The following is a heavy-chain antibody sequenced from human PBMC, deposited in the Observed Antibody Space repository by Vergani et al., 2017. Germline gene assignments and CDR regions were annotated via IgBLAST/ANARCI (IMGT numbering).Heavy chain of an antibody. D-gene: IGHD2-15*01. Sequence: QMQLVQSGAEVKKPGSSVKVSCKASGYTFTYRYLHWVRQAPGQALEWMGWITPFNGNTNYAQKFQDRVTITRDRSMSTAYMELSSLRSDDTAVYYCAGGPYCSGGSCYYIEGDWFDPWGQGTLVTVSS. CDR1: GYTFTYRY. CDR3: AGGPYCSGGSCYYIEGDWFDP. J-gene: IGHJ5*02. CDR2: ITPFNGNT. V-gene: IGHV1-45*02.